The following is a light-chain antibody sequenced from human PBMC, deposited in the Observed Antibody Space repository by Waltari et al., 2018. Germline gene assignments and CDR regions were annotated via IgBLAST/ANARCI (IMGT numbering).Light chain of an antibody. CDR3: AAWDDNLHGPV. J-gene: IGLJ3*02. V-gene: IGLV1-44*01. CDR1: SSNMRTNS. Sequence: QSVLTQPPSASGTPGQRVTISCSGSSSNMRTNSAHWYQHIPGTAPRLRLYSNEQRPSGVPDRFSGSKSGTSASLAISGLQSEDEANYYCAAWDDNLHGPVFGGGTKLTVL. CDR2: SNE.